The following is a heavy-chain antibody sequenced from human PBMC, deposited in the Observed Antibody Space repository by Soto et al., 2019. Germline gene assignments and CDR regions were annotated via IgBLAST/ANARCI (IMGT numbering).Heavy chain of an antibody. CDR1: GGTFSSHV. J-gene: IGHJ4*02. D-gene: IGHD3-10*01. CDR3: ARDLEFRDGNISHLDY. Sequence: QVQLVQSGAEVKKPGSSVKVSCKASGGTFSSHVFNWVRQAPGQGLEWMGGIMPIIGTAIYAQKSQGRGTITADESTSTACMELGSLRSEDTAVYYCARDLEFRDGNISHLDYWGQGTLVTVSS. CDR2: IMPIIGTA. V-gene: IGHV1-69*01.